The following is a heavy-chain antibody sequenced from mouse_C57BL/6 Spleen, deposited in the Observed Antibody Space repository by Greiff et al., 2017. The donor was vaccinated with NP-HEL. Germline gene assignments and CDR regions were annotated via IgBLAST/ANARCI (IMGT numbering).Heavy chain of an antibody. J-gene: IGHJ3*01. CDR2: INPDSSTI. V-gene: IGHV4-1*01. CDR1: AVDFSRYW. Sequence: AAPAVDFSRYWMSWVRRAPGKGLEWIGEINPDSSTINYAPSLKDKFIISRDNAKNTLYLQMSKVRSEDTALYYCARPENYGNYAWFAYWGQGTLVTVSA. CDR3: ARPENYGNYAWFAY. D-gene: IGHD2-1*01.